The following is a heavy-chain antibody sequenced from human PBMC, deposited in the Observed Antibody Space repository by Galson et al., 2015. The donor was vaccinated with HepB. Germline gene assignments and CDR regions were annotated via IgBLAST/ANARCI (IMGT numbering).Heavy chain of an antibody. Sequence: SCKASGYTFTSYGISWVRQAPGQGLEWMGWISAYNGNTNYAQKLQGRVTMTTDTSTSTAYMELRSLRSDDTAVYYYARGDTAMVTAYWLDPWGQGTLVTVSS. CDR1: GYTFTSYG. D-gene: IGHD5-18*01. CDR2: ISAYNGNT. J-gene: IGHJ5*02. CDR3: ARGDTAMVTAYWLDP. V-gene: IGHV1-18*01.